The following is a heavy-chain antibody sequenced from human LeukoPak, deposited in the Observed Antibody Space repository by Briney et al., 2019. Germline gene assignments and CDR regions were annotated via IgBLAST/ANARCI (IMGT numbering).Heavy chain of an antibody. J-gene: IGHJ1*01. CDR2: ISSYNGNT. Sequence: GASVKVSCKASGYTFTSYGISWVRQAPGQGRNGMGWISSYNGNTNYAQKLQGRVTMTTDTSTSTAYMELRSLRSDDTAVYYCARDGVSNPYAGGDWGQGTLVTVSS. CDR1: GYTFTSYG. V-gene: IGHV1-18*01. D-gene: IGHD3-16*01. CDR3: ARDGVSNPYAGGD.